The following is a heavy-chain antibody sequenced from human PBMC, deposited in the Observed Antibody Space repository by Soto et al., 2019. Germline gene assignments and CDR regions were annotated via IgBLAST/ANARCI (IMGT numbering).Heavy chain of an antibody. CDR2: ISHREIT. V-gene: IGHV4-4*02. CDR1: GGSNTRANW. Sequence: PSETLSLTCAVSGGSNTRANWWTWVRQPPGGGLEWIGEISHREITNYKASLKSRVTMSVDKTKKDVSLKLTSVTAADTAVYYCARVLRGWFDPWGQGTPVTVSS. J-gene: IGHJ5*02. CDR3: ARVLRGWFDP.